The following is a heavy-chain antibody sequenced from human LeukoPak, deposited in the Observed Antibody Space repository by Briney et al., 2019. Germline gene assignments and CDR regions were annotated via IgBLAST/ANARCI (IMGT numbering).Heavy chain of an antibody. CDR1: VFTFHDYA. CDR2: ISWYSGTV. J-gene: IGHJ4*02. CDR3: ARVSGYSTGWSSFDY. V-gene: IGHV3-9*01. D-gene: IGHD6-19*01. Sequence: GGSLRLSCAASVFTFHDYAMHWVRQAPGKGLGWVSGISWYSGTVGYADSVKGRFTISRDNAKNSLYLHMNSLRSEDTALYYCARVSGYSTGWSSFDYWGQGALVIVSS.